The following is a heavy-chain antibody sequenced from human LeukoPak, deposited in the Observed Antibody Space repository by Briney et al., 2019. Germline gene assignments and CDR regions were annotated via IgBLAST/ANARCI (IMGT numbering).Heavy chain of an antibody. CDR3: ARVDGGYSYGYYYYYMDV. J-gene: IGHJ6*03. CDR1: GFTFTKYW. D-gene: IGHD5-18*01. V-gene: IGHV3-7*01. CDR2: IKQDGSEK. Sequence: GGSLRLSCAASGFTFTKYWMTWVRQAPGKGLEWVANIKQDGSEKYYVDSVKGRFTISRDNAKNSLYLQMNSLRAEDTAVYYCARVDGGYSYGYYYYYMDVWGKGTTVTVSS.